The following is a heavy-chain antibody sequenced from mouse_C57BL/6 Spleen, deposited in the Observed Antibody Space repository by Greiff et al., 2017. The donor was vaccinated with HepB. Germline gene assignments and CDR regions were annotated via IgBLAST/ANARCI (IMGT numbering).Heavy chain of an antibody. CDR2: INPSTGGT. CDR3: AREGGSRYFDV. CDR1: GYSFTGYY. D-gene: IGHD1-1*02. Sequence: DVKLQESGPELVKPGASVKISCKASGYSFTGYYMNWVKQSPEKSLEWIGEINPSTGGTTYNQKFKAKATLTVDKSSSTAYMQLKSLTSEDSAVYYCAREGGSRYFDVWCTGTTVTVSS. J-gene: IGHJ1*03. V-gene: IGHV1-42*01.